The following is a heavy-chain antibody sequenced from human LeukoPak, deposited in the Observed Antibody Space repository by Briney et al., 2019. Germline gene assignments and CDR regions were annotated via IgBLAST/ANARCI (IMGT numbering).Heavy chain of an antibody. CDR2: IYYSGST. CDR1: GDSISSYY. Sequence: SETLSLTCTVSGDSISSYYWSWIRQPPGKGLGWIGYIYYSGSTNYNPSLKSRVTISVDTSKKQFSLKLSSVTAADTAVYYCAREYSSGKLDYRGQGTLVTVSS. D-gene: IGHD6-19*01. CDR3: AREYSSGKLDY. J-gene: IGHJ4*02. V-gene: IGHV4-59*01.